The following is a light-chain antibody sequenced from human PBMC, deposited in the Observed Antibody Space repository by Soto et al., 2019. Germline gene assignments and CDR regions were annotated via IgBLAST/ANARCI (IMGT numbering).Light chain of an antibody. V-gene: IGKV3-11*01. CDR3: QQRTNWPRAT. CDR1: QNVSSY. Sequence: EIVLTQSPATLSLSPGEGATLSCRASQNVSSYLAWYQQKPGQAPRLLIYAASNRATGIPARFTGSGSGPDFTLTISSLEPEDFAVYYCQQRTNWPRATFGGGTKVEI. J-gene: IGKJ4*01. CDR2: AAS.